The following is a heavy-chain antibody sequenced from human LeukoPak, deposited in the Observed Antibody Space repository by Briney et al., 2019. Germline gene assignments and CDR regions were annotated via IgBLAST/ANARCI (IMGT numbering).Heavy chain of an antibody. V-gene: IGHV1-69*13. CDR1: GGTFSSYA. D-gene: IGHD6-13*01. CDR2: IIPIFGTA. J-gene: IGHJ4*02. CDR3: ARDSESLELVPFDY. Sequence: SVKVSCTASGGTFSSYAISWVRQAPGQGLEWMGGIIPIFGTANYAQKFQGRVTITADESTSTAYMELSSLRSEDTAVYYCARDSESLELVPFDYWGQGTLVTVSS.